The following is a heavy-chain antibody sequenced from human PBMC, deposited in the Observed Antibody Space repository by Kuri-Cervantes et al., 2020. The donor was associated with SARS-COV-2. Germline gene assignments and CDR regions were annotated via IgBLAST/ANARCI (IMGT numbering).Heavy chain of an antibody. CDR2: ISSSGSTI. Sequence: GGSLRLSCAASGFTFSSYAMSWVRQAPGKGLEWVSYISSSGSTIYYADSVKGRFTISKDNAKNSLYLQMNSLRAEDTAGYYCARDSCSSTSCYHYYMDVWGKGTTVTVSS. J-gene: IGHJ6*03. CDR1: GFTFSSYA. D-gene: IGHD2-2*01. CDR3: ARDSCSSTSCYHYYMDV. V-gene: IGHV3-48*03.